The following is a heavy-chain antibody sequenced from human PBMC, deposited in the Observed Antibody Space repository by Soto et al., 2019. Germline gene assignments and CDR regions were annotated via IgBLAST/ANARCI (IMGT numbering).Heavy chain of an antibody. D-gene: IGHD3-3*01. CDR2: ISYDGSNK. V-gene: IGHV3-30*18. CDR3: AKDVLRFLEWLAVYGMDV. Sequence: QVQLVESGGGVVQPGRSLRLSCAASGFTFSSYGMHWVRQAPGKGLEWGAVISYDGSNKYYADSVKGRFTISRDNSKNTRYLQMNILIAEYTAVYYCAKDVLRFLEWLAVYGMDVWGQGTTVTVSS. J-gene: IGHJ6*02. CDR1: GFTFSSYG.